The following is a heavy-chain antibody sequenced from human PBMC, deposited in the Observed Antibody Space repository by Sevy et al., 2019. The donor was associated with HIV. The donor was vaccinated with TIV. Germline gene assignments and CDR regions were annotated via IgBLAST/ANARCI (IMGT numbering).Heavy chain of an antibody. CDR1: GGSISSGGYY. Sequence: SETLSLTCTVSGGSISSGGYYWSWIRQHPGKGLEWIWYISYSGSTNYKPSLKSRVTISVDTSKNQFSLKLSSVTAADTAVYYCARATNLNAFDFWGQGTMVTVSS. V-gene: IGHV4-31*03. J-gene: IGHJ3*01. CDR2: ISYSGST. D-gene: IGHD1-26*01. CDR3: ARATNLNAFDF.